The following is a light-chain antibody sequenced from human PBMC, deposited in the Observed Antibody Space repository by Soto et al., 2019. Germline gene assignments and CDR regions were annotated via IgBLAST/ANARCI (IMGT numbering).Light chain of an antibody. CDR2: DAS. CDR3: QQRDNWYT. V-gene: IGKV3-11*01. J-gene: IGKJ2*01. CDR1: QSVRSY. Sequence: EIVLTQSPATLSLSPGERATLSCRASQSVRSYLAWYQQKPGQAPRLLIYDASNRATGIPARFSGSGSGTDFTLTISSLEPEDFAVYYCQQRDNWYTFGQGTKLEIK.